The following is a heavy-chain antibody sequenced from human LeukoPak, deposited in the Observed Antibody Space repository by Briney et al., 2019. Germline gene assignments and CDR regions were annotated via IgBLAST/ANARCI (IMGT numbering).Heavy chain of an antibody. D-gene: IGHD6-19*01. J-gene: IGHJ4*02. V-gene: IGHV3-23*01. CDR2: ISGSGDST. CDR1: EFTFSSYA. CDR3: ARAMSQWLAKGYYFDY. Sequence: GGSLRLSCAASEFTFSSYAMSWVRQAPGKGLGWVSAISGSGDSTYYADSVKGRFTISRDNAKNSLYLQMNSLRAEDTAVYYCARAMSQWLAKGYYFDYWGQGTLVTVSS.